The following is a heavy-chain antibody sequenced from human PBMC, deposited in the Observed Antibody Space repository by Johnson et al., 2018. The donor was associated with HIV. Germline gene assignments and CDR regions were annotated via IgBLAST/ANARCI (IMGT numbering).Heavy chain of an antibody. Sequence: QVHLVESGGGVVQPGRSLRLSCAASGFTFSSYGMHWVRQAPGKGLEWVAVISYDGSNKYYADSVKGRFTISRDNSKNTLYLQMNSLRAEDTAVYYCAKESDFDIWGQGTMVTVSS. CDR2: ISYDGSNK. D-gene: IGHD3-3*01. CDR3: AKESDFDI. J-gene: IGHJ3*02. CDR1: GFTFSSYG. V-gene: IGHV3-30*18.